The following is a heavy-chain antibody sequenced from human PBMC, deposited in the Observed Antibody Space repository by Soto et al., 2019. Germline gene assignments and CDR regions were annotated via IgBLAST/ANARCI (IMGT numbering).Heavy chain of an antibody. V-gene: IGHV3-30*18. CDR2: ISYDGSNK. CDR3: PKDPCPPEVF. CDR1: GFTFSSYG. J-gene: IGHJ4*02. Sequence: GGSLRLSCAASGFTFSSYGMHWVRQAPGKGLEWVAVISYDGSNKYYADSVKGRFTISRDNSKRTLYLHMLTMRAEDTAVYYCPKDPCPPEVFWGQGTLVTVSS.